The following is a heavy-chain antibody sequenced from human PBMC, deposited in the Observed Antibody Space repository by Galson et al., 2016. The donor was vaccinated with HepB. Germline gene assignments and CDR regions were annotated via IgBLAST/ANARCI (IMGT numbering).Heavy chain of an antibody. D-gene: IGHD3-16*01. V-gene: IGHV3-30*18. CDR1: GFTFSSYG. CDR2: TAYDGSNK. J-gene: IGHJ4*02. Sequence: SLRLSCAAFGFTFSSYGMHWVRQAPGKGLEWVAVTAYDGSNKYYADSVKGRFTISRDNSKNTLYLQMNSLRPEDTAVYFCAKAGYHGADAYYYYFDYWGQGTLVTVSS. CDR3: AKAGYHGADAYYYYFDY.